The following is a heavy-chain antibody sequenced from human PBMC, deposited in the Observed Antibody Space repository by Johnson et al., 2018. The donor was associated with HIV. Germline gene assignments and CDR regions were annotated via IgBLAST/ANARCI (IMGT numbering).Heavy chain of an antibody. CDR2: IWYDGDNK. Sequence: QVQLVESGGGVVQTGGSLRLSCKASGFSFSNYGMHWVRQAPGNGLEWLAVIWYDGDNKYYADSVKGRFTISRDNSKNTLYLQMNSLRAEDTAIYYCARGQLWLLDDALDIWGQGTMVTVSS. CDR1: GFSFSNYG. CDR3: ARGQLWLLDDALDI. D-gene: IGHD5-18*01. J-gene: IGHJ3*02. V-gene: IGHV3-30*19.